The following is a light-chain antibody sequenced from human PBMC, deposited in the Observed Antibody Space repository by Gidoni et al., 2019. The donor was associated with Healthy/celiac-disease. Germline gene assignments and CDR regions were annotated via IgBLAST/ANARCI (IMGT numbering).Light chain of an antibody. CDR3: QSYDSSLSGHVV. Sequence: QSVLTQPPSVSGAPGQRVTISCTGSSSNIGSGYDVHWYQQLPGTAPKLLIYGNSNRPSGVPDRFSGSKSGTSASLAIPGLQAEDEAYYYCQSYDSSLSGHVVFGGGTKLTVL. CDR1: SSNIGSGYD. J-gene: IGLJ2*01. CDR2: GNS. V-gene: IGLV1-40*01.